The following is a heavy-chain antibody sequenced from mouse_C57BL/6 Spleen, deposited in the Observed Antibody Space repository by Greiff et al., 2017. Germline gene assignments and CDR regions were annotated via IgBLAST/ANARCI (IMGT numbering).Heavy chain of an antibody. V-gene: IGHV1-80*01. Sequence: QVQLKQSGAELVKPGASVKISCKASGYAFSSYWMNWVKQRPGKGLEWIGQIYPGDGDTNYNGKFKGKATLTADKSSSTAYMQLSSLTSEDSAVYFCATEGITTVVAPFAYWGQGTLVTVSA. CDR1: GYAFSSYW. CDR3: ATEGITTVVAPFAY. J-gene: IGHJ3*01. CDR2: IYPGDGDT. D-gene: IGHD1-1*01.